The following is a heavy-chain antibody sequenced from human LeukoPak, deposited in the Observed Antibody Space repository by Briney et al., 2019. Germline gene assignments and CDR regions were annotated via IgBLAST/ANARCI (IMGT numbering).Heavy chain of an antibody. J-gene: IGHJ4*02. CDR2: ISYDGSNK. Sequence: GGSLRLSCAASGFTFSSYAMHWVRQAPGKGLEWVAVISYDGSNKYYADSVKGRFTISRDNSKNTLYLQMNSLRAEDTAVYYCARPPRSGYYLASFDYWGQGTLVTVSS. V-gene: IGHV3-30-3*01. D-gene: IGHD3-22*01. CDR1: GFTFSSYA. CDR3: ARPPRSGYYLASFDY.